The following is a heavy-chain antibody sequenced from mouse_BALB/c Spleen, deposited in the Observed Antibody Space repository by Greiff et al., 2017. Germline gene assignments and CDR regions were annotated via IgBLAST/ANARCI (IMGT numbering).Heavy chain of an antibody. J-gene: IGHJ3*01. Sequence: QVQLQQSGAELAKPGASVKMSCKASGYTFTSYWMHWVKQRPGQGLEWIGYINPSTGYTEYNQKFKDKATLTADKSSSTAYMQLSSLTSEDSAVYYCARRDYDVAYWGQGTLVTVSA. CDR2: INPSTGYT. V-gene: IGHV1-7*01. CDR3: ARRDYDVAY. D-gene: IGHD2-4*01. CDR1: GYTFTSYW.